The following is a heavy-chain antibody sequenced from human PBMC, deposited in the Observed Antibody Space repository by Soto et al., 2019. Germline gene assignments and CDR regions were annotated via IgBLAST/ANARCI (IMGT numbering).Heavy chain of an antibody. CDR3: AADQNCGGDCYLYYYYYGMDV. D-gene: IGHD2-21*02. V-gene: IGHV1-58*01. Sequence: ASVKVSCKASGFTFTSSAVQWVRQARGQRLEWIGWIVVGSGNTNYAQKFQERVTITRDMSTSTAYMELSSLRSEDTAVYYCAADQNCGGDCYLYYYYYGMDVWGQGTTVTVSS. J-gene: IGHJ6*02. CDR1: GFTFTSSA. CDR2: IVVGSGNT.